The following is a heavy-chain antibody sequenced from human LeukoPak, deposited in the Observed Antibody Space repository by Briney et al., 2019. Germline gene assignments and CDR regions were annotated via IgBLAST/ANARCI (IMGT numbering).Heavy chain of an antibody. Sequence: SVKVSCKASGGTFSSYAISWVRQAPGQGLEWMGGIIPIFGTANYAQKFQGRVTITADKSTSTAYMELSSLRSEDTAVYYCARVALERRGDYYYYMDVWGKGTTVIVSS. V-gene: IGHV1-69*06. CDR3: ARVALERRGDYYYYMDV. CDR1: GGTFSSYA. D-gene: IGHD1-1*01. CDR2: IIPIFGTA. J-gene: IGHJ6*03.